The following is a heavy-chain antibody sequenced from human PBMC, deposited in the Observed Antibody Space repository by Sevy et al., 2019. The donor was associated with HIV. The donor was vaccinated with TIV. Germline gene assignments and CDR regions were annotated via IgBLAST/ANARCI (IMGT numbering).Heavy chain of an antibody. D-gene: IGHD6-13*01. CDR2: INGSGGYT. CDR1: GFTFRSYV. Sequence: GGSLRLSCAASGFTFRSYVMSWVRQAPGKGLEWVCTINGSGGYTYYADSVKGRFTISRDNSKNTVDLEMGTVTAEATALYYCAKETAAGYYWGQGTLVTVSS. CDR3: AKETAAGYY. V-gene: IGHV3-23*01. J-gene: IGHJ4*02.